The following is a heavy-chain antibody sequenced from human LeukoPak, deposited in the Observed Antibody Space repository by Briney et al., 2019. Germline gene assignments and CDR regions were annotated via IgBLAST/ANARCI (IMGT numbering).Heavy chain of an antibody. D-gene: IGHD3-10*01. CDR2: INPNSGGT. CDR1: GYTFTGYY. Sequence: ASVTVSCKASGYTFTGYYMHWVRQAPGQGLEWMGWINPNSGGTNYAQKFQGRVTITADESTSTAYMELSRMRSEDTAVYYCARGTDGSGSPSYYFYYMDVWGKGTTVTISS. J-gene: IGHJ6*03. V-gene: IGHV1-2*02. CDR3: ARGTDGSGSPSYYFYYMDV.